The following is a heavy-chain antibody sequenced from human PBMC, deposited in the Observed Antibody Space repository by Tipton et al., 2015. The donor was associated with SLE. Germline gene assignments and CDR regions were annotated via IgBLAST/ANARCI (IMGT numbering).Heavy chain of an antibody. D-gene: IGHD2-15*01. J-gene: IGHJ4*02. CDR2: INHRGST. CDR3: AGCGGGSCYAY. CDR1: GGSFSGYY. V-gene: IGHV4-34*01. Sequence: LRLSCAVYGGSFSGYYWSWIRQPPGKGLEWIGEINHRGSTNYNPSLKSRVTISVDRSKKQFSLKLRSVIAADTAVYYCAGCGGGSCYAYWGRGTPVTVSS.